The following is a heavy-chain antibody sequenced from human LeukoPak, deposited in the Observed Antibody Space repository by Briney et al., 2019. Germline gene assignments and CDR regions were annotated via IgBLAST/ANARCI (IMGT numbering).Heavy chain of an antibody. V-gene: IGHV3-7*03. CDR2: IKQDGSEK. J-gene: IGHJ4*02. CDR1: GFSFNNYW. CDR3: AKDRSYGSGSYWLDFDY. D-gene: IGHD3-10*01. Sequence: GGSLRLSCATSGFSFNNYWMNWVRQAPGKGLEWVANIKQDGSEKYYVDSVKGRFTISRDNAKNSLYLQMNSLRAEDTAFYYCAKDRSYGSGSYWLDFDYWGQGTLVTVSS.